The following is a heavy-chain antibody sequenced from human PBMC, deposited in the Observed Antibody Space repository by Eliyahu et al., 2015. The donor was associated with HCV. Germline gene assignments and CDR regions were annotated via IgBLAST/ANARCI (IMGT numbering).Heavy chain of an antibody. Sequence: QLQLQESGPGLVKPSETLSLTCIVXGXXISXSSXYWGWIRQPPGKGLEWMGRFYXSGSTYYNPSLKNRVTISVDTSKNQFSLKLSSVTAADTDVYYCARSASSYFDYWGQGTLVTVSS. CDR3: ARSASSYFDY. V-gene: IGHV4-39*01. J-gene: IGHJ4*02. CDR2: FYXSGST. D-gene: IGHD1-26*01. CDR1: GXXISXSSXY.